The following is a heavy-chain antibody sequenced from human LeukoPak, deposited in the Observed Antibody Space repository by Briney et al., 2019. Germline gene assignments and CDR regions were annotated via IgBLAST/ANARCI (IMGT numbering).Heavy chain of an antibody. Sequence: GASVKVSCKASGYTFTGYYMHWVRQAPGQGLEWMGWINPNSGGTNYAQKFQGRVTMTRDTSISTAYMELSRLRSDDTAVYYCARLPYCSITSCLEYYFDYWGQGTLVTVSS. CDR1: GYTFTGYY. CDR3: ARLPYCSITSCLEYYFDY. D-gene: IGHD2-2*01. V-gene: IGHV1-2*02. CDR2: INPNSGGT. J-gene: IGHJ4*02.